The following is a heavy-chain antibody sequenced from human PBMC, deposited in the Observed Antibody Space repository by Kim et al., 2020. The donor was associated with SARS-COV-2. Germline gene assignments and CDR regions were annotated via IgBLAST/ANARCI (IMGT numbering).Heavy chain of an antibody. CDR2: IIPIFGTA. CDR3: ARDVAAAGTGYYYGMDV. V-gene: IGHV1-69*13. CDR1: GGTFSSYA. J-gene: IGHJ6*02. D-gene: IGHD6-13*01. Sequence: SVKVSCKASGGTFSSYAISWVRQAPGQGLEWMGGIIPIFGTANYAQKFQGRVTITADESTSTAYMELSSLRSEDTAVYYCARDVAAAGTGYYYGMDVWGQGTTVTVSS.